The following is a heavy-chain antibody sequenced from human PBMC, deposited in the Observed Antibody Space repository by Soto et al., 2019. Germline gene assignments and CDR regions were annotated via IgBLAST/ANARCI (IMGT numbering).Heavy chain of an antibody. V-gene: IGHV4-30-2*01. CDR2: IYHSGST. J-gene: IGHJ5*02. Sequence: QLQLQESGSGLVRPSQPLSLTCAVSGGSISSGGYSWNWIRQPPGKGLEWIGYIYHSGSTLSNPSLKSRVTISVEKSKTQFSLKLISVTAADTAVYYCARDQFEGNWFCPWGQGTLVTVSS. CDR1: GGSISSGGYS. D-gene: IGHD3-10*01. CDR3: ARDQFEGNWFCP.